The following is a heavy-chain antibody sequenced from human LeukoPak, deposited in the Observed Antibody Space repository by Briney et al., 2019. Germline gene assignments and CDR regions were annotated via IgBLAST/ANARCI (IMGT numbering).Heavy chain of an antibody. Sequence: GGSLRLSCAASGFTFSDYYMSWIRQAPGKGLEWVSYISSSGSTIYYADSVKGRITISRDNAKNSLYLQMNSLRAEDTAVYYCARDGTLRYFDWLSPPYGMDVWGQGTTVTVSS. J-gene: IGHJ6*02. CDR1: GFTFSDYY. D-gene: IGHD3-9*01. CDR2: ISSSGSTI. CDR3: ARDGTLRYFDWLSPPYGMDV. V-gene: IGHV3-11*01.